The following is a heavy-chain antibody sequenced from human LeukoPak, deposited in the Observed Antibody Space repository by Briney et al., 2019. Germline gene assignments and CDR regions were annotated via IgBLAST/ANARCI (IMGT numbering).Heavy chain of an antibody. CDR3: ARSFQSIAVATFDY. D-gene: IGHD6-19*01. CDR2: IYYSGST. V-gene: IGHV4-39*07. Sequence: PSETLSLTCTVSGGSISSSSYYWGWIRQPPGKGLEWIGSIYYSGSTYYNPSLKSRVTISVDTSKNQFSLKLGSVTAADTAVYYCARSFQSIAVATFDYWGQGTLVTVSS. J-gene: IGHJ4*02. CDR1: GGSISSSSYY.